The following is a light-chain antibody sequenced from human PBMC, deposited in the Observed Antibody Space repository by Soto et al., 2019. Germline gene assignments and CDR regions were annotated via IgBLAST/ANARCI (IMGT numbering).Light chain of an antibody. CDR2: GAS. J-gene: IGKJ5*01. CDR3: QQYDNSIT. V-gene: IGKV3-20*01. CDR1: QSVRSNY. Sequence: EIVLTQSPDTVSLSPGETATLSCRASQSVRSNYLAWYQQKPGQAPRLLIYGASSRATGIPDRFSGSGSGTDFTLTISRLELEDFAVFYCQQYDNSITFGQGTRLEI.